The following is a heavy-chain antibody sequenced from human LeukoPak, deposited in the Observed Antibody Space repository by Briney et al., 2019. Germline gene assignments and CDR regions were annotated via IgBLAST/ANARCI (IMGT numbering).Heavy chain of an antibody. CDR2: INHSGST. D-gene: IGHD3-10*01. J-gene: IGHJ4*02. CDR1: GGSFSGYY. CDR3: ARHGSGHDY. Sequence: SETLSLTCAVYGGSFSGYYWSWIRQPPGKGLEWIGEINHSGSTNYNPSLKSRVTISVDTSKYQFSLKLSSVTAADTAVYYCARHGSGHDYWGQGTLVTVSS. V-gene: IGHV4-34*01.